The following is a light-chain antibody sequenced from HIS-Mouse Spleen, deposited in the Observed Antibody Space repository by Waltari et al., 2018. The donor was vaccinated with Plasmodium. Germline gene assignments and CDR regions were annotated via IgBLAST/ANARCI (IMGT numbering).Light chain of an antibody. Sequence: QSVLTQPPSASGTPGQRVTISCSGSSSNIGSNTVKWYQQLPGPAPKLLIYSNNQRPSGVPDRFSGSKSGTSACLAISGLQSEDEADYYCAAWDDSLNGPVFGGGTKLTVL. J-gene: IGLJ2*01. CDR3: AAWDDSLNGPV. CDR1: SSNIGSNT. V-gene: IGLV1-44*01. CDR2: SNN.